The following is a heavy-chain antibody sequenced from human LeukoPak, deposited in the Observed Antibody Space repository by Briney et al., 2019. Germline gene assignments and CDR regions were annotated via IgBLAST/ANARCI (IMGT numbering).Heavy chain of an antibody. CDR3: AREDGYRYES. V-gene: IGHV1-2*02. J-gene: IGHJ5*02. CDR2: INPNSGGT. D-gene: IGHD5-18*01. CDR1: GYTFTGYY. Sequence: WASVKVSCKASGYTFTGYYMHWVRQAPGQGLEWMGWINPNSGGTNYAQKFQGRVTMTRDTSISTACMELSGLRSDDTAVYYCAREDGYRYESWGQGALVTVSS.